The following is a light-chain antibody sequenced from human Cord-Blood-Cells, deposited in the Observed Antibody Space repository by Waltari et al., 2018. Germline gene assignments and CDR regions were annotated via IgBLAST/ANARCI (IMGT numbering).Light chain of an antibody. Sequence: EIVMTPSPATLSVSPGDRASLSCRASQSVSSNLAGYQQKPGQAPRLLIYGASTRATGIPARFSGSGSGTEFTLTISSLQSEDFAVYYCQQYNNWPPWTFGQGTKVEIK. CDR3: QQYNNWPPWT. CDR1: QSVSSN. CDR2: GAS. J-gene: IGKJ1*01. V-gene: IGKV3-15*01.